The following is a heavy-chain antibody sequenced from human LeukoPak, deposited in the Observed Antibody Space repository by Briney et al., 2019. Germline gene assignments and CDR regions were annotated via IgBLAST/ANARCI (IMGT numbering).Heavy chain of an antibody. J-gene: IGHJ6*03. CDR3: ARGTSGYQLNYYYYYMDV. Sequence: GGSLRLSCAASGFTFSSYSMNWVRQAPGKGLEWVSYISSSSSTIYYADSVKGRFTISRDSAKNSLYLQMNSLRAEDTAVYYCARGTSGYQLNYYYYYMDVWGKGTTVTVSS. CDR2: ISSSSSTI. V-gene: IGHV3-48*01. CDR1: GFTFSSYS. D-gene: IGHD5-12*01.